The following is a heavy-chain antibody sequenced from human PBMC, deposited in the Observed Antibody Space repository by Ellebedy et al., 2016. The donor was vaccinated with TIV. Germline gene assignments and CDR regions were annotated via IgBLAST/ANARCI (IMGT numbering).Heavy chain of an antibody. CDR2: IYPDDSET. CDR1: GYSFSNYW. J-gene: IGHJ5*02. CDR3: VSASDLTGPQRHLDWCADP. D-gene: IGHD3-9*01. Sequence: PGGSLRLSCQGFGYSFSNYWIGWVRQLPGKGLEWVGIIYPDDSETRYSPSFQGRVTISADKSISTAYLQLSSLKASDSAIYYCVSASDLTGPQRHLDWCADPWGQGTLVTVSS. V-gene: IGHV5-51*01.